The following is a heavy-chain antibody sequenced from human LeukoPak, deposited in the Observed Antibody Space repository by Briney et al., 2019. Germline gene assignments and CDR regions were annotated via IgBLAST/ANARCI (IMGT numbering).Heavy chain of an antibody. J-gene: IGHJ4*02. CDR1: GGSFRGYY. Sequence: SETLSLTCAVYGGSFRGYYWSWIRQPPGKGLEWIGEIDHRGSTKYNPSLKSRVTISVDTSKNQFSLNQRSATAADTAVYYCARGDILTGYSYWGQGTLVTVSS. CDR3: ARGDILTGYSY. V-gene: IGHV4-34*01. CDR2: IDHRGST. D-gene: IGHD3-9*01.